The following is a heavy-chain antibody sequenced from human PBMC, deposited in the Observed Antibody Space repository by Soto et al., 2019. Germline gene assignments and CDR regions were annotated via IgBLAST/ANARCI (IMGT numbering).Heavy chain of an antibody. CDR3: ARGLIYDSSGYYFDY. J-gene: IGHJ4*02. Sequence: GASVKVSCKASGGTFSSYTISWVRQAPGQGLEWMGIINPSGGSTRYAQKFQGRVTMTRDTSTSTVYMELSSLKSEDTAVYYCARGLIYDSSGYYFDYWGQGTLVTVSS. V-gene: IGHV1-46*01. CDR1: GGTFSSYT. CDR2: INPSGGST. D-gene: IGHD3-22*01.